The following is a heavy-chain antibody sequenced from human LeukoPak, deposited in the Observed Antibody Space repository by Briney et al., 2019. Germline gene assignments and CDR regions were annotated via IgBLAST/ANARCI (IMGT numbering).Heavy chain of an antibody. Sequence: GGSLRLSCAASGFTFSSSAMHWVRQAPDKGLEGVAVISYDGSNKYYADSVKGRFTISRHNSKNTLYLQMNSLRADDTAVYYCARDRDSSGWYEGFDYWGQGTLVTVSS. CDR3: ARDRDSSGWYEGFDY. CDR1: GFTFSSSA. CDR2: ISYDGSNK. V-gene: IGHV3-30-3*01. J-gene: IGHJ4*02. D-gene: IGHD6-19*01.